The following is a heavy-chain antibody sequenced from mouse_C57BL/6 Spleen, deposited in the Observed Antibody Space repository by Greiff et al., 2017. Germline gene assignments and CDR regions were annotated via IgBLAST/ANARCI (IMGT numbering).Heavy chain of an antibody. CDR3: ARGVVADYAMDY. V-gene: IGHV1-69*01. D-gene: IGHD1-1*01. CDR1: GNTFTSYW. Sequence: QVQLQQPGAELVMPGASVKLSCKASGNTFTSYWMHWVKQRPGQGLEWIGEIDPSDSYTNYNQKFKGKSTLTVDKSSSTAYMQLSSLTSEDSAVYYCARGVVADYAMDYWGQGTSVTVSS. J-gene: IGHJ4*01. CDR2: IDPSDSYT.